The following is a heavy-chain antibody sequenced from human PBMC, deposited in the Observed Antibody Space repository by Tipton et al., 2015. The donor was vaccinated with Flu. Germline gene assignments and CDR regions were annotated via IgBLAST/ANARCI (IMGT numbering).Heavy chain of an antibody. CDR1: GGTFSSDA. J-gene: IGHJ4*02. D-gene: IGHD2-21*01. V-gene: IGHV1-69*01. Sequence: QLVQSGAEVKKPGSSVKVSCKASGGTFSSDAISWVRQAPGQGLEWMGGIIVIFGSADYAQKFQGRVTITADESTNTVYMELSSLSSEDTAVYYCARGAGHIILFPLDYWGPGTLVTVSS. CDR3: ARGAGHIILFPLDY. CDR2: IIVIFGSA.